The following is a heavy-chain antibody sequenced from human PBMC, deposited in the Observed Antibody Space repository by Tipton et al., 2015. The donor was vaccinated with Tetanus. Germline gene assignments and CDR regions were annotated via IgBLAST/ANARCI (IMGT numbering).Heavy chain of an antibody. CDR2: IKQDGSEK. Sequence: SLRLSCAASGFTFSSFWMSWVRQAPGKGLEWVANIKQDGSEKYYVDSVKGRFTISRDNAKNSLYLQMNSLRAEDTALYYCTRVGGWIQLWDWGQGTLVTVSS. CDR1: GFTFSSFW. CDR3: TRVGGWIQLWD. J-gene: IGHJ4*02. V-gene: IGHV3-7*01. D-gene: IGHD5-18*01.